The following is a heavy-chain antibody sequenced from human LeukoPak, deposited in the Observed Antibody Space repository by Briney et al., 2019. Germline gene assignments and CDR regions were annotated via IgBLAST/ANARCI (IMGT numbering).Heavy chain of an antibody. Sequence: SETLSLTCAVSGGSISSSNWWSWVRQPPGKGVEWIGEIYHSGSTNYNPSLKSRVTISVDKSKNQFSLKLSSVTAADTAVYYCASGGPYYYGSGSYPHWGQGTLVTVSS. CDR3: ASGGPYYYGSGSYPH. CDR1: GGSISSSNW. J-gene: IGHJ4*02. D-gene: IGHD3-10*01. V-gene: IGHV4-4*02. CDR2: IYHSGST.